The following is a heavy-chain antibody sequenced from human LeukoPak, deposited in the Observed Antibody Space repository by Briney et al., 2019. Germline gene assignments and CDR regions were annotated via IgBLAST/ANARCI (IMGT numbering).Heavy chain of an antibody. J-gene: IGHJ5*02. CDR3: ARDGAWGYDFWSGQTRLSWFDP. V-gene: IGHV4-38-2*02. CDR2: IYTSGST. D-gene: IGHD3-3*01. Sequence: PSETLSLTCSVSPYSISTGHYWGWIRQPPGKGLEWIGRIYTSGSTNYNPSLKSRVTMSVDTSKNQFSLKLSSVTAADTAVYYCARDGAWGYDFWSGQTRLSWFDPWGQGTLVTVSS. CDR1: PYSISTGHY.